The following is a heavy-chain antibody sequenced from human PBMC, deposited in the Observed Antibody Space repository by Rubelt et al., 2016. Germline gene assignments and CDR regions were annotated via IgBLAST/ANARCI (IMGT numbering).Heavy chain of an antibody. CDR1: GYTFTSYA. J-gene: IGHJ5*02. Sequence: QVQLVQSGAEVKKPGASVKVSCKASGYTFTSYAMHWVRQAPGQRLEWMGWINAGKGNTKYSQEFQGRGTITRDTSASTAYMELSSLRSEDTAVYYCARGLGLGYSSSWFNWFDPWGQGTLVTVSS. D-gene: IGHD6-13*01. V-gene: IGHV1-3*01. CDR3: ARGLGLGYSSSWFNWFDP. CDR2: INAGKGNT.